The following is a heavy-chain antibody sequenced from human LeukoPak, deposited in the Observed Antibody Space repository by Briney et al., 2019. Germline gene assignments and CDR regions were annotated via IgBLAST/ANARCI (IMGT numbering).Heavy chain of an antibody. CDR2: ISSSSSYI. D-gene: IGHD2-2*01. CDR3: ARDAAGGSTSPYYFDY. J-gene: IGHJ4*02. Sequence: GGSLRLSCAASGFTFSSYSMNWVRQAPGKGLEWVSSISSSSSYIYYADSVKGRFTISRDNAKNSLYLQMNSLRAEDTAVYYCARDAAGGSTSPYYFDYWGQGTLVTVSS. CDR1: GFTFSSYS. V-gene: IGHV3-21*01.